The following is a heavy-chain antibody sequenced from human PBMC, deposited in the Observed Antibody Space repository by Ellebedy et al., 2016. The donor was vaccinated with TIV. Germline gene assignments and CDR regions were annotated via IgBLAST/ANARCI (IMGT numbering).Heavy chain of an antibody. CDR2: ISPGVGST. V-gene: IGHV3-48*02. CDR3: ARDGPGQWLTYWYFDL. J-gene: IGHJ2*01. CDR1: GFTFRPYS. Sequence: GESLKISCAVSGFTFRPYSMNWFRQAPGKGLEWVSYISPGVGSTYYAESVQGRFTVSRDDAGNSLYLQMNSLRDEDTAIYYFARDGPGQWLTYWYFDLWGRGTLVSVSS. D-gene: IGHD6-19*01.